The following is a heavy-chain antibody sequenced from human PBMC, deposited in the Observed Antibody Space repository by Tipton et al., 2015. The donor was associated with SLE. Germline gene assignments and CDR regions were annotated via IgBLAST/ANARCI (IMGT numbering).Heavy chain of an antibody. V-gene: IGHV4-34*01. CDR1: GGSLSGNY. D-gene: IGHD2-2*01. J-gene: IGHJ6*02. CDR3: ARRILVPGGIDALDV. CDR2: VNHSGST. Sequence: TLSLTCAMSGGSLSGNYWGWIRQPQGKGLEWIGEVNHSGSTNYNPSLRSRVTISLDTSKNEFSLKVNSVTAADTAVFYCARRILVPGGIDALDVWGQGTTVTVSS.